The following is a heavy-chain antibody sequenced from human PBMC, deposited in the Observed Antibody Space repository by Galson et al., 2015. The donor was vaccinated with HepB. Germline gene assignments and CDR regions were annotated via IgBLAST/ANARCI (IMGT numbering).Heavy chain of an antibody. CDR3: ARGAPIGTTYYYYYGMDV. J-gene: IGHJ6*02. V-gene: IGHV1-46*01. CDR2: FNPSGGNT. D-gene: IGHD1-1*01. CDR1: GYTFTNYY. Sequence: SVKVSCKASGYTFTNYYIHWVRQAPGQGLEWMGVFNPSGGNTNYAQKFQGRVTMTRDTSTSTVYMELSSLRSEDTAVYYCARGAPIGTTYYYYYGMDVWGQGTTVTVSS.